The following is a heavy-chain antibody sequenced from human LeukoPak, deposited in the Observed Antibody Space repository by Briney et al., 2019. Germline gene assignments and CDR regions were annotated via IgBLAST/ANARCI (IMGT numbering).Heavy chain of an antibody. J-gene: IGHJ3*02. CDR3: ARAAATVGDAFDI. Sequence: SETLSLTCAVYGGSFSGYYWGWIRQPPGKGLEWIGEINHSGSTNYNPSLKSRVTISVDTSKNQFSLKLSSVTAADTAVYYCARAAATVGDAFDIWGQGTMVTVSS. D-gene: IGHD4-23*01. CDR2: INHSGST. V-gene: IGHV4-34*01. CDR1: GGSFSGYY.